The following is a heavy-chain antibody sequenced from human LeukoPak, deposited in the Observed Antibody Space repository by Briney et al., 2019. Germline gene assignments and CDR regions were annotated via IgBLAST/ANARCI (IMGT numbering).Heavy chain of an antibody. CDR2: INPNSGGT. D-gene: IGHD6-13*01. CDR3: ARQSYSSSWYVAYYYYYMDV. V-gene: IGHV1-2*02. Sequence: GASVKVSCKASGYTFTGYYMHWVRQAPGQGLEWMGWINPNSGGTNYAQKFQGRVTMTRDTSISTAYMELSRLRSDGTAVYYCARQSYSSSWYVAYYYYYMDVWGKGTTVTVSS. J-gene: IGHJ6*03. CDR1: GYTFTGYY.